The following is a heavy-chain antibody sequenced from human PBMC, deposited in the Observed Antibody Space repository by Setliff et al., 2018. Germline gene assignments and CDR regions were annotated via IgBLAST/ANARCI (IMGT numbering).Heavy chain of an antibody. J-gene: IGHJ4*02. D-gene: IGHD1-1*01. CDR2: IYYRGTT. CDR3: ARTGTYRYFDY. CDR1: GGSISSGTYY. Sequence: PSETLSLTCTVSGGSISSGTYYWGWIRQPPGKGLEWIGRIYYRGTTYYNTSLKSRVTISVDTSKNQFSLKLSSVTAADTAVYYCARTGTYRYFDYWGQGTLVTVSS. V-gene: IGHV4-39*01.